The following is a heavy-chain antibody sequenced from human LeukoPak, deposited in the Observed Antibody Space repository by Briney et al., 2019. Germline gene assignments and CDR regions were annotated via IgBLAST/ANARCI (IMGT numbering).Heavy chain of an antibody. J-gene: IGHJ4*02. CDR2: INPNSGGT. Sequence: GASVTVSCKASGYTFTGYYMHWGRQAPGQGLEWIGWINPNSGGTNYAQKFQGRVTMTRDTSISTAYMELSRLRSDDTAVYYCARARGIAVAGTDFDYWGQGTLVTVSS. CDR3: ARARGIAVAGTDFDY. V-gene: IGHV1-2*02. D-gene: IGHD6-19*01. CDR1: GYTFTGYY.